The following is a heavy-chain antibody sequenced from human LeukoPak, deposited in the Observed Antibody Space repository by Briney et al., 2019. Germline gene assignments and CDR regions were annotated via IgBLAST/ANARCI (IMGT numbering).Heavy chain of an antibody. J-gene: IGHJ4*02. V-gene: IGHV3-74*01. D-gene: IGHD1-14*01. CDR1: GFTFSTYW. CDR3: AREARPEYVLLDY. CDR2: INSDGSST. Sequence: GGSLRLSCAASGFTFSTYWMHWVRQAPGKGLVWVSRINSDGSSTNYADSVKGRFTISRDNAKNTLYLQMNSLRAEDTAVYYCAREARPEYVLLDYWGQGTLLTVSS.